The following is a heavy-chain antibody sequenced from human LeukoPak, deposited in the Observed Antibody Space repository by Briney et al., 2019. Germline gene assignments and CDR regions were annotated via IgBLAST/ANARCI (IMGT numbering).Heavy chain of an antibody. CDR2: INHSGST. CDR1: GFSFSSYA. Sequence: GSLRLSCAASGFSFSSYAMSWIRQSPGKGLEWVGEINHSGSTNYNPSLTSRVTISVDTSKNQFSLKLSSVTAADTAVYYCARNKDTAMVWYYWGQGTLVTVSS. CDR3: ARNKDTAMVWYY. D-gene: IGHD5-18*01. J-gene: IGHJ4*02. V-gene: IGHV4-34*01.